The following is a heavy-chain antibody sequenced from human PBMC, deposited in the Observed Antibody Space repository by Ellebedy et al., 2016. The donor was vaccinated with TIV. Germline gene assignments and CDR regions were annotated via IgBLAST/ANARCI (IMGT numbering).Heavy chain of an antibody. CDR3: ATIAVAVYYFDY. D-gene: IGHD6-19*01. V-gene: IGHV3-30-3*01. CDR2: ISYDGSNK. Sequence: GESLKISCAASGFTFSSYAMHWVRQAPGKGLEWVAVISYDGSNKYYADSVKGRFTISRDNSKNTLYLQMNSLRAEDTAVYYCATIAVAVYYFDYWGQGTLVTVSS. CDR1: GFTFSSYA. J-gene: IGHJ4*02.